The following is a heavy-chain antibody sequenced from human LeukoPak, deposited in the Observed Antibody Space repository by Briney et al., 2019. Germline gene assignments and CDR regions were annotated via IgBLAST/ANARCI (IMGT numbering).Heavy chain of an antibody. J-gene: IGHJ4*02. V-gene: IGHV4-39*07. D-gene: IGHD3-10*01. CDR1: GGSISSSSYY. CDR3: ATALWFGSYYFDY. Sequence: SETLSLTCTVSGGSISSSSYYWGWIRRPPGKGLEWIGTIYYSGSTYYNPSLKSRVTISVDTSKNQFSLKLSSVTAADTAVYYCATALWFGSYYFDYWGQGTLVTVSS. CDR2: IYYSGST.